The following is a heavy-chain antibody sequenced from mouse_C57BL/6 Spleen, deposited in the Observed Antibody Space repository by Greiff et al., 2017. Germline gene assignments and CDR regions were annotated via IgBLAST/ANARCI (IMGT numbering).Heavy chain of an antibody. D-gene: IGHD2-3*01. CDR1: GYTFTSYG. CDR3: ARDGYYGYYAMDY. J-gene: IGHJ4*01. Sequence: VQRVESGAELARPGASVKLSCKASGYTFTSYGISWVKQRTGQGLEWIGEIYPRSGNTYYNEKFKGKATLTADKSSSTAYMELRSLTSEDSAVYFCARDGYYGYYAMDYWGQGTSVTVSS. V-gene: IGHV1-81*01. CDR2: IYPRSGNT.